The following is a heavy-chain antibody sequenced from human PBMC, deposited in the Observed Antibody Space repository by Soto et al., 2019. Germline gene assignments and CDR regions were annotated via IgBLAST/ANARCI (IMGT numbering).Heavy chain of an antibody. CDR1: EVPLVGLG. J-gene: IGHJ5*02. Sequence: RAAFEVPLVGLGRRRVSQAQGKGLEWVSGISGGGNVNTYYADSVKGRFTISRDNSKNTQSLQMVSLGVEDTAVYYYAKEPVATFLSVLASWGQGTLVTVTS. CDR3: AKEPVATFLSVLAS. V-gene: IGHV3-23*01. D-gene: IGHD1-26*01. CDR2: ISGGGNVNT.